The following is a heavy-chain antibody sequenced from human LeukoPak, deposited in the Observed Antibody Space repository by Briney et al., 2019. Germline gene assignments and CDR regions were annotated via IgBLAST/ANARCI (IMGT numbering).Heavy chain of an antibody. CDR3: TKDRPYSGSRNFDY. CDR1: GFTFKNAW. V-gene: IGHV3-15*01. D-gene: IGHD1-26*01. J-gene: IGHJ4*02. CDR2: IKSKASGGTI. Sequence: GGSLRLSCAPSGFTFKNAWMNLVRQAPGKGPEWVGRIKSKASGGTIDYAAPVKGRFTISRDDSNNVLYLQMNSLKTEDTGVYYCTKDRPYSGSRNFDYWGQGTLVTVSS.